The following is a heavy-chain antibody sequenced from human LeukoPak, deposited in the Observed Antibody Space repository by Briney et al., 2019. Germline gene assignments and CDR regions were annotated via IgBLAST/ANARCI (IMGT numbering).Heavy chain of an antibody. J-gene: IGHJ2*01. D-gene: IGHD6-19*01. CDR2: IYTSGST. V-gene: IGHV4-4*07. CDR3: ARVGYSSGWYFDL. CDR1: GGSISSYY. Sequence: PSETLSLTCTVSGGSISSYYWSWIRQPAGKGLEWIGRIYTSGSTNYSPSLKSRVTMSVDTSKNQFSLKLSSVTAADTAVYYCARVGYSSGWYFDLWGRSTLVTVSS.